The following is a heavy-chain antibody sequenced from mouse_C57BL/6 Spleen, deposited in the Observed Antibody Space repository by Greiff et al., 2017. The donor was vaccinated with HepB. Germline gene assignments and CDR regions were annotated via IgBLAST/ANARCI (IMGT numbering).Heavy chain of an antibody. D-gene: IGHD1-1*01. CDR3: ARWEDGSSPFYWYFDV. CDR2: IYPGDGDT. Sequence: VKLVESGPELVKPGASVKISCKASGYAFSSSWMNWVKQRPGKGLEWIGRIYPGDGDTNYNGKFKGKATLTADKSSSTAYMQLSSLTSEDSAVYFCARWEDGSSPFYWYFDVWGTGTTVTVSS. CDR1: GYAFSSSW. J-gene: IGHJ1*03. V-gene: IGHV1-82*01.